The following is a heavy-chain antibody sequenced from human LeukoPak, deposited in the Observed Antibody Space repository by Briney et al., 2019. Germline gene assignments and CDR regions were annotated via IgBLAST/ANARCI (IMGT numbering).Heavy chain of an antibody. Sequence: SVKVSCKASGGTFSSYAISWVRQAPGQGLEWRGGSIPIFGTANYAQKFQGRVTITADESTSTAYMELSSLRSEDTAVYYCARGYCSGGSCYWPFDYWGQGTLVTVSS. CDR1: GGTFSSYA. V-gene: IGHV1-69*01. J-gene: IGHJ4*02. CDR2: SIPIFGTA. CDR3: ARGYCSGGSCYWPFDY. D-gene: IGHD2-15*01.